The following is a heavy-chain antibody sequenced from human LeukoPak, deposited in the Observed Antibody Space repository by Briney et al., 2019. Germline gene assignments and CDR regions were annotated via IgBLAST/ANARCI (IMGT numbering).Heavy chain of an antibody. CDR3: AKYLAAGKFYFDY. V-gene: IGHV3-23*01. CDR1: GFPFISYA. D-gene: IGHD6-13*01. CDR2: IGATGGDL. Sequence: PGGSLRLSCAASGFPFISYAMTWVRQAPGKGLEWVSAIGATGGDLYYADSVKGRFTISRDNSKNTLYLQIHSLRAEDTAIYYCAKYLAAGKFYFDYWGQGTLVTVSS. J-gene: IGHJ4*02.